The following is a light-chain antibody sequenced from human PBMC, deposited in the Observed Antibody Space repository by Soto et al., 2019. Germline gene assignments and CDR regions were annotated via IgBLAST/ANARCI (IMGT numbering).Light chain of an antibody. V-gene: IGKV3-15*01. Sequence: EIVMTQSPATLSLSPGERATLSCRASQSVNSNLVWYQQKAGQAPRLLIYGTSTRATGIPARFSGSGSGTNFTHTIRSLQFEDFALYYCQQYNNRPRTLGTGPKVDIK. CDR2: GTS. CDR1: QSVNSN. J-gene: IGKJ1*01. CDR3: QQYNNRPRT.